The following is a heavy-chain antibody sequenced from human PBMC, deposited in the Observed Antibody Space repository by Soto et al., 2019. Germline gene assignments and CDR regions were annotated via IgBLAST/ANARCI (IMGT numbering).Heavy chain of an antibody. CDR3: AKEQDIVLMVYAGSPDY. CDR1: GFTFSSYA. D-gene: IGHD2-8*01. CDR2: ISGSGGST. J-gene: IGHJ4*02. Sequence: PGGSLRLSSAASGFTFSSYAMSWVRQAPGKGLEWVSAISGSGGSTYYADSVKGRFTISRDNSKNTLYLQMNSLRAEDTAVYYCAKEQDIVLMVYAGSPDYWGQGTLVTVSS. V-gene: IGHV3-23*01.